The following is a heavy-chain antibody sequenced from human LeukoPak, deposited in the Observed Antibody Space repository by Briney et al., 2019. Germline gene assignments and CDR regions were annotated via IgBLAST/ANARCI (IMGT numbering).Heavy chain of an antibody. J-gene: IGHJ4*02. V-gene: IGHV3-21*01. CDR2: ISSSSGYI. CDR3: ARTYYYDSSGYYDY. CDR1: GFTFSSYS. D-gene: IGHD3-22*01. Sequence: GGSLRLSCAASGFTFSSYSMNWVRQAPGKGLEWVSSISSSSGYIYYADSVKGRFTISRDNAKNSLYLQMNSLRAEDTAVYYCARTYYYDSSGYYDYWGQGTLVTVSS.